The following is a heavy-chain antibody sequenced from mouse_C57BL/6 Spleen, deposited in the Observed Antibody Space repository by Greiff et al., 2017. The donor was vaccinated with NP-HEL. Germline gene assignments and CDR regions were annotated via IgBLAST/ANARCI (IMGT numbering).Heavy chain of an antibody. J-gene: IGHJ1*03. CDR2: ISNGGGST. CDR3: ARRDGYYGYFGV. D-gene: IGHD2-3*01. Sequence: EVQGVESGGGLVQPGGSLKLSCAASGFTFSDYYMYWVRQTPEKRLEWVAYISNGGGSTYYPDTVQGRSTISRDNAKNTLYLQMSRLKSEDTAMYYCARRDGYYGYFGVWGTGTTVTVSS. CDR1: GFTFSDYY. V-gene: IGHV5-12*01.